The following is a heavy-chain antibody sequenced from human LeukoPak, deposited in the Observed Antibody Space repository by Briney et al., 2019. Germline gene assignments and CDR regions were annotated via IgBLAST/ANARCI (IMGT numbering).Heavy chain of an antibody. J-gene: IGHJ3*02. CDR2: IYYSGST. CDR1: GGSISSYY. D-gene: IGHD5-12*01. V-gene: IGHV4-59*01. Sequence: SETLSLTCTVSGGSISSYYWSWIRQPPGKGLEWIGYIYYSGSTNYNPSLKSRVTISVDASKNQFSLKLSSVTAADTAVYYCARGFSGYDGAFDIWGQGTMVTVSS. CDR3: ARGFSGYDGAFDI.